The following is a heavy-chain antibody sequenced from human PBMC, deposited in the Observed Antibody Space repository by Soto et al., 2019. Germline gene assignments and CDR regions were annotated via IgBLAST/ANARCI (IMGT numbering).Heavy chain of an antibody. CDR2: IYYSGST. V-gene: IGHV4-59*08. J-gene: IGHJ4*02. CDR3: ARHNYGSGSTYFDY. Sequence: SETLSLTCTVSGGSISSYYWSWIRQPPGKGLEWIGYIYYSGSTNYNPSLKSRVTISVDTSKNQFSLKLSSVTAADTAVYYCARHNYGSGSTYFDYWGQGTLVTSPQ. CDR1: GGSISSYY. D-gene: IGHD3-10*01.